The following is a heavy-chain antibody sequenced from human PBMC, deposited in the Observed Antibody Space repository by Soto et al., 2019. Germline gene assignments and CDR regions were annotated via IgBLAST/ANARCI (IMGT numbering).Heavy chain of an antibody. V-gene: IGHV4-30-2*01. CDR3: ASYYGSSGYYYGSFDY. Sequence: SETLSLTCAVSGGSISSGGYSWSWIRQPPGKGLEWIGYIYHSGSTYYNPSLKSRVTISVDRSKNQFSLKLSSVTAADTAVYYCASYYGSSGYYYGSFDYWGQGTLVTVSS. CDR2: IYHSGST. CDR1: GGSISSGGYS. D-gene: IGHD3-22*01. J-gene: IGHJ4*02.